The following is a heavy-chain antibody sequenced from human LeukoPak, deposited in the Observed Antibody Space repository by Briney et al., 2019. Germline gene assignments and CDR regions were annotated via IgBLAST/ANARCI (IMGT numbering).Heavy chain of an antibody. CDR2: ISSSGSTI. D-gene: IGHD1-26*01. V-gene: IGHV3-48*04. CDR3: ARDEDGSYYFDY. CDR1: GFTFSSYS. Sequence: GGSLRLSCAASGFTFSSYSMNWVRQAPGKGLEWVSYISSSGSTIYYADSVKGRFTISRDNAKNSLYLQMNSLRAEDTAVYYCARDEDGSYYFDYWGQGTLVTVSS. J-gene: IGHJ4*02.